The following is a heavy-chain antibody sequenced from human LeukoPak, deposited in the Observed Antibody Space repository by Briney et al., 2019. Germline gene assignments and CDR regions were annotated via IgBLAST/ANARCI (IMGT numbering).Heavy chain of an antibody. D-gene: IGHD6-19*01. CDR2: MIYSGTT. V-gene: IGHV4-39*01. J-gene: IGHJ4*02. CDR1: GGSISSSTYY. CDR3: ARPALAGTSPFDS. Sequence: SETLSLTCTISGGSISSSTYYWGWTRQPPGKGPEWIGSMIYSGTTYYSPSLKSRVTISIDTSKNQFSLKLSSVTASDTAVYYCARPALAGTSPFDSWGQGTLVTVSS.